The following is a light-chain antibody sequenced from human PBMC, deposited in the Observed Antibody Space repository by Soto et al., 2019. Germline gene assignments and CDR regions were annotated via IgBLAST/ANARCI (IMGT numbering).Light chain of an antibody. CDR2: DVS. CDR1: QSIGDS. V-gene: IGKV1-5*01. CDR3: QQYNGYSRT. Sequence: DIQMTQSPSTLSASVGDRVTITCRASQSIGDSLAWYQQKPGKAPYLLISDVSSLERGVPSRFIGSGSGTEFTLTISSMQPDDFATFYCQQYNGYSRTFGQGTKVDI. J-gene: IGKJ1*01.